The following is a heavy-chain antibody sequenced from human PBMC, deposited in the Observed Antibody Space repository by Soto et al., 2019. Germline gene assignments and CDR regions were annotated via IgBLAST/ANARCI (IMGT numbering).Heavy chain of an antibody. Sequence: SETLSLTCAVSGASFNGYYWTWVRQPPGKGLEWIAEMNHSGSTHYNPSLQSRVTISVDTSKNHFSLKLSSVTAADTAVYYCARESDDYRWVVRRRWFDPWGQGTLVTVS. CDR1: GASFNGYY. CDR2: MNHSGST. J-gene: IGHJ5*02. CDR3: ARESDDYRWVVRRRWFDP. V-gene: IGHV4-34*01. D-gene: IGHD4-4*01.